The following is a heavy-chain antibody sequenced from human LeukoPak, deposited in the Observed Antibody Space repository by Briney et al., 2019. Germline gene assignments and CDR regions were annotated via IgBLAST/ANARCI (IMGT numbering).Heavy chain of an antibody. CDR3: ARGIAAAGIDP. D-gene: IGHD6-13*01. J-gene: IGHJ5*02. CDR2: ISAYNGNT. V-gene: IGHV1-18*04. CDR1: GYNFASYG. Sequence: SVNLSLTCSGYNFASYGMGWVGQARGRGIVWMGWISAYNGNTNYAQKFQGRVTMTTDTSTSTAYMELRSLRSDDTAVYYCARGIAAAGIDPWGQGTLVTVSS.